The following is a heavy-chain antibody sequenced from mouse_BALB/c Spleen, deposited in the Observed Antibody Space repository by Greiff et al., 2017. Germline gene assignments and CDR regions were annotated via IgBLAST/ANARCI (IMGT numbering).Heavy chain of an antibody. Sequence: EVQLVESGPELVKPGASVKMSCKASGYTFTSYVMHWVKQKPGQGLEWIGYINPYNDGTKYNEKFKGKATLTSDKSSSTAYMELSSLTSEDSAVYYCARGNYYGSSSFDYWGQGTTLTVSS. V-gene: IGHV1-14*01. CDR2: INPYNDGT. CDR3: ARGNYYGSSSFDY. J-gene: IGHJ2*01. D-gene: IGHD1-1*01. CDR1: GYTFTSYV.